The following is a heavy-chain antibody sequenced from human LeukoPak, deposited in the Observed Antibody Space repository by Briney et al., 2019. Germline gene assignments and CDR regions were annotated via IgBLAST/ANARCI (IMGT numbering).Heavy chain of an antibody. J-gene: IGHJ6*02. CDR1: GFTFSSYA. CDR3: ARRRHGNGMDV. CDR2: ISGSGGST. Sequence: GGSLRLSCAASGFTFSSYAMSWVRQAPGKGLERVSVISGSGGSTYTADSVKGRFTISRDNSKNTLYLQMNSLRAEDTAVYYCARRRHGNGMDVWGQGTTVTVSS. V-gene: IGHV3-23*01.